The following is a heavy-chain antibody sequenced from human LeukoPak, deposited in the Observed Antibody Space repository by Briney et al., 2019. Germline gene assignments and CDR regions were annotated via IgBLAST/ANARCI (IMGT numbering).Heavy chain of an antibody. CDR1: GFTFSSYA. CDR3: AKLQKGSGDAFDI. V-gene: IGHV3-30-3*02. Sequence: GGSLRLSCAASGFTFSSYAMHWVRQAPGKGLEWVAVISYDGSNKYYADSVKGRFTISRDNSKNTLYLQMNSLRAEDTAVYYCAKLQKGSGDAFDIWGQGTMVTVSS. J-gene: IGHJ3*02. CDR2: ISYDGSNK. D-gene: IGHD7-27*01.